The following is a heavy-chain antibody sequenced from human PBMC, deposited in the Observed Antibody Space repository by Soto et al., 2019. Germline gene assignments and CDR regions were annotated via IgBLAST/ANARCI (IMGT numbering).Heavy chain of an antibody. CDR2: VNPSGGHT. CDR1: GDTFTDYY. V-gene: IGHV1-46*01. J-gene: IGHJ4*02. D-gene: IGHD2-21*02. CDR3: ARGGHVVVVTSALDY. Sequence: QVQLMQSGAEVKKPGASVKVSCKASGDTFTDYYIHWVRQAPGQGLEWMGTVNPSGGHTTYAQYFLGRVTMTRYTSTSTLYMELTSLTSDDTAIYDCARGGHVVVVTSALDYWGQGTLVTVSS.